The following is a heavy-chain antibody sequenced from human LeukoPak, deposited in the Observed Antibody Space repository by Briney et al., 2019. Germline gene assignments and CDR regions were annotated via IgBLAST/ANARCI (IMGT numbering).Heavy chain of an antibody. V-gene: IGHV4-30-2*01. D-gene: IGHD4-17*01. Sequence: SETLSLTCAVSGGSISSGGNSWSWIRQPPGKGLEWIGYIYHSGSTYYNPSLKSRVTISVDRSKNQFSLKLSSVTAADTAVYYCARSLDYGDYFDSWGQGTLVTVSS. J-gene: IGHJ4*02. CDR2: IYHSGST. CDR1: GGSISSGGNS. CDR3: ARSLDYGDYFDS.